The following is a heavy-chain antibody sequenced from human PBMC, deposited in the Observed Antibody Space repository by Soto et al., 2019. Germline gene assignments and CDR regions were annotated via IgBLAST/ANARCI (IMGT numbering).Heavy chain of an antibody. Sequence: PRGSLRLSCAASGFTVSSNYMSWVRQAPGKGLEWVSVIYSGGKTDYADSVKGRFTISRDNSMSTLYLQMNSLRAEDTAVYYCTTDDPINKNWGQGTLVTVSS. J-gene: IGHJ4*02. CDR1: GFTVSSNY. V-gene: IGHV3-53*01. CDR3: TTDDPINKN. CDR2: IYSGGKT.